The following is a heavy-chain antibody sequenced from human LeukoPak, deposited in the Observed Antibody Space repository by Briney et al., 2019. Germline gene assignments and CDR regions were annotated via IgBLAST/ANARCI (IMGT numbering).Heavy chain of an antibody. CDR2: INQDGSQK. D-gene: IGHD3/OR15-3a*01. J-gene: IGHJ4*02. CDR3: AKDVAWGRMDL. V-gene: IGHV3-7*01. CDR1: GFTFSTYW. Sequence: GSLLLSCAASGFTFSTYWMSWVRRAPGKGLEGVAIINQDGSQKYYVDSVKGRFTISRDNAKNSLYLQMDSLRVEDTAVYHCAKDVAWGRMDLWGQGTLATVSS.